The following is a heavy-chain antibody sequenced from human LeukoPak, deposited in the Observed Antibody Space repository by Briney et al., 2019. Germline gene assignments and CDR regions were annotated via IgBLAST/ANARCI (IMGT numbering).Heavy chain of an antibody. CDR1: GYTFTGYY. CDR2: INPNSGGT. J-gene: IGHJ4*02. V-gene: IGHV1-2*02. D-gene: IGHD3-10*01. Sequence: ASVKVSCKASGYTFTGYYMHWVRQAPGQGLEWMRWINPNSGGTNYAQKFQGRVTMTRDTSISTAYMELSRLRSDDTAVYYCAREGVLDKFTMIRGVIGTLWGRGTLVTVSS. CDR3: AREGVLDKFTMIRGVIGTL.